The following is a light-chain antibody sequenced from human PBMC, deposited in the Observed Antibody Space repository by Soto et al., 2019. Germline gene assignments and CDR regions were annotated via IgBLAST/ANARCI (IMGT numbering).Light chain of an antibody. Sequence: EIVMTQSPATLSVSPGERATLSCRASQSVSSNLAWYQQKPGQAPRLLIYGASTRATGIPARFSGSGSGTEFTLTISSLQSEDFAVYYCQHYNNWPESYTFGQGTKLEIK. CDR2: GAS. CDR1: QSVSSN. V-gene: IGKV3-15*01. J-gene: IGKJ2*01. CDR3: QHYNNWPESYT.